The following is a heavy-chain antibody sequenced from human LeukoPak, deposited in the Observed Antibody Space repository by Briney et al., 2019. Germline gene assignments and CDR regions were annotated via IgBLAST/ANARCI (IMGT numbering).Heavy chain of an antibody. CDR2: ISYSGNDE. D-gene: IGHD3-16*01. V-gene: IGHV3-30-3*01. J-gene: IGHJ6*03. Sequence: TGGSLRLSCEASGFIFKSYSMHWVRLTPGRGLEWLAVISYSGNDEDYADSVKGRFTISRDNYKKTLYLEMNSLRIEDTAVYFCAKGMLTYYYLDVWGKGTTVIVSS. CDR1: GFIFKSYS. CDR3: AKGMLTYYYLDV.